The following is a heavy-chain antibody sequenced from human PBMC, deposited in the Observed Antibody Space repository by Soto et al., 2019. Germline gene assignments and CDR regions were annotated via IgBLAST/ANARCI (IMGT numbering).Heavy chain of an antibody. CDR1: GFNLRSGWYY. Sequence: TVSLSCRFSGFNLRSGWYYLRWQSPHPGKGLEWIGDIYYSGSTYYNPSLKSRVTISVDTSKNQFSLKLSSVTAADTAVYYCARGPIIQPPWGIWFDLWGQGNLVTGFS. CDR3: ARGPIIQPPWGIWFDL. CDR2: IYYSGST. J-gene: IGHJ5*02. D-gene: IGHD5-18*01. V-gene: IGHV4-31*03.